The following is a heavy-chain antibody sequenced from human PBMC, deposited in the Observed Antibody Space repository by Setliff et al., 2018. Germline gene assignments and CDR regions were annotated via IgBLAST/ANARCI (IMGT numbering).Heavy chain of an antibody. V-gene: IGHV4-4*08. Sequence: SETLSLTCNVSGDSMNDNHWTWIRQPPGKGLEWIGYNYTRGGTNYNPSLKSRVTISVDMSKNQFSRKLSSVIAADTAVYYCARGVSSVSWTPRYWGRGTRVTVSS. CDR2: NYTRGGT. CDR1: GDSMNDNH. CDR3: ARGVSSVSWTPRY. J-gene: IGHJ4*02. D-gene: IGHD6-19*01.